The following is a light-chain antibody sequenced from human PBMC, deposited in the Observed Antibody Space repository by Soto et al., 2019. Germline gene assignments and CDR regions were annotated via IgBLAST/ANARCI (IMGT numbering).Light chain of an antibody. J-gene: IGKJ1*01. CDR2: GAS. Sequence: EIVLTQSPGTLSLSPGERATLSCRASQSVSSVYLAGYQQKPGQAPRLLIYGASSRATGIPDRFSGSGSGTDFTLTISRLEPEDFAVYYCQEYGSSPGTFGQGPKVESK. CDR1: QSVSSVY. CDR3: QEYGSSPGT. V-gene: IGKV3-20*01.